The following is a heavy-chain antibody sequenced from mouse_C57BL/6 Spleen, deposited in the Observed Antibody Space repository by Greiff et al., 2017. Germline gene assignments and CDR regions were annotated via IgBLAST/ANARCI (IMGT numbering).Heavy chain of an antibody. Sequence: QVQLKQSGAELVKPGASVKISCKASGYAFSSYWMNWVKQRPGKGLEWIGQIYPGDGDTNYNGKFKGKATLTADKSSSTAYMQLSSLTSEDSAVYVCAREGSSPYYAMDYWGQGTSVTVSS. CDR1: GYAFSSYW. CDR2: IYPGDGDT. V-gene: IGHV1-80*01. CDR3: AREGSSPYYAMDY. J-gene: IGHJ4*01. D-gene: IGHD1-1*01.